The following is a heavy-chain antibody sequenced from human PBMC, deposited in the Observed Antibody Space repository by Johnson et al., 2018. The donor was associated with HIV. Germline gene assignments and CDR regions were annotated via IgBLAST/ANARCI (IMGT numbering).Heavy chain of an antibody. D-gene: IGHD1-26*01. CDR1: GLTFSNYW. Sequence: EVQLVESGGGVVQPGRSLRLSCAASGLTFSNYWMSWVRQAPGKGLEWVANIKQDGSDKYYVDSVKGRVTISRDNARNSLYLQMNSLRAEDTAVYYCAILPEWELSPEVFDIWGQGTMVTVSS. J-gene: IGHJ3*02. CDR2: IKQDGSDK. CDR3: AILPEWELSPEVFDI. V-gene: IGHV3-7*01.